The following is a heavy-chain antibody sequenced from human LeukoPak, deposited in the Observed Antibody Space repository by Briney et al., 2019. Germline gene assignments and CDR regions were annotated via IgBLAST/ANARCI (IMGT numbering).Heavy chain of an antibody. V-gene: IGHV3-30*18. CDR3: AKESGSLVDFDY. D-gene: IGHD1-26*01. Sequence: PGGSLRLSCAASGFTFSSYGMHWVRQAPGKGLEWVAVISYDGSNKYYADSVKGRFTISRDNSKNTLYLQMNRLRAEDTAVYYCAKESGSLVDFDYWGQGTLVTVSS. CDR2: ISYDGSNK. J-gene: IGHJ4*02. CDR1: GFTFSSYG.